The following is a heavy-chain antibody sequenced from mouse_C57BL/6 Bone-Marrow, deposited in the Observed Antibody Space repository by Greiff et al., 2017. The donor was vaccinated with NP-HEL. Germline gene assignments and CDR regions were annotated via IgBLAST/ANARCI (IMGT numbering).Heavy chain of an antibody. Sequence: DVKLVESGGDLVKPGGSLKLSCAASGFTFSSYGMSWVRQTPDKRLEWVATISSGGSYTYYPDSVKGRFTISRDNAKNTLYLQMSSLKSEDTAMYYCARPDYYGSLNWYFDVWGTGTTVTVAS. CDR2: ISSGGSYT. CDR3: ARPDYYGSLNWYFDV. D-gene: IGHD1-1*01. CDR1: GFTFSSYG. V-gene: IGHV5-6*02. J-gene: IGHJ1*03.